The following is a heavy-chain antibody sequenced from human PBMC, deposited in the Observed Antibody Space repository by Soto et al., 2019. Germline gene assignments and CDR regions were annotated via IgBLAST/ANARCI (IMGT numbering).Heavy chain of an antibody. CDR3: ARADSVLVAKGFDL. CDR2: VTHTGST. CDR1: GGSFSGYY. V-gene: IGHV4-34*01. D-gene: IGHD2-8*02. Sequence: PSETLSLTCAVYGGSFSGYYWSWIRQPPGKGLEWIGQVTHTGSTNYNPSLKSRVIISVDTSKNQFSLNLTSVTAADTAVYYCARADSVLVAKGFDLWGQGTLVTVSS. J-gene: IGHJ4*02.